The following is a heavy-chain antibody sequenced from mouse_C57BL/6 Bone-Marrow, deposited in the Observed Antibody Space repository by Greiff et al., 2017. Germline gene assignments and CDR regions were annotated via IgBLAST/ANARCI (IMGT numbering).Heavy chain of an antibody. Sequence: EVQVVASGPELVKPGASVKMSCKASGYTFTDYNMHWVKQSHGKSLEWIGYINPNNGGTSYNQKFKGKATLTVNKSSSTAYMELRSLTSEDSAVYYCARWKDYYGSRGYFDVWGTGTTVTVSS. CDR1: GYTFTDYN. V-gene: IGHV1-22*01. J-gene: IGHJ1*03. D-gene: IGHD1-1*01. CDR3: ARWKDYYGSRGYFDV. CDR2: INPNNGGT.